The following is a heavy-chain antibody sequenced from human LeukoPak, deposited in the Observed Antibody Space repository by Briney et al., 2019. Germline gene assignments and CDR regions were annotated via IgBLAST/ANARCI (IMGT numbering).Heavy chain of an antibody. CDR2: IKQDGSDK. CDR1: GFTFSSYW. V-gene: IGHV3-7*01. CDR3: AKGGAAPDY. J-gene: IGHJ4*02. Sequence: GGSLRLSCAASGFTFSSYWMSWVRQAPGKGLEWVANIKQDGSDKYYGDAVKGRFTISRDNARNSLYLQMNSLRAEDTAVYYCAKGGAAPDYWGQGTLVTVSS. D-gene: IGHD6-6*01.